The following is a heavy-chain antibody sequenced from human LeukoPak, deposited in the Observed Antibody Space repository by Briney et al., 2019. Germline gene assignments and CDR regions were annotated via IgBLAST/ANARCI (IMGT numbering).Heavy chain of an antibody. D-gene: IGHD5-24*01. J-gene: IGHJ4*02. CDR1: GDSISSSSYY. CDR3: ARENWRDGYVGSK. CDR2: INHSGST. Sequence: SETLSLTCTVSGDSISSSSYYWGWIRQPPGKGLEWIGEINHSGSTNYNPSLKSRVTISVDTSKNQFSLKLSSVTAADTAVYYCARENWRDGYVGSKWGQGTLVTVSS. V-gene: IGHV4-39*07.